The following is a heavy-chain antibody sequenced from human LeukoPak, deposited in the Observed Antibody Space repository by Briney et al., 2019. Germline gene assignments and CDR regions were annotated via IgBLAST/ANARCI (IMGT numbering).Heavy chain of an antibody. CDR1: GVTFSSFP. V-gene: IGHV3-23*01. D-gene: IGHD2-8*01. CDR2: ISGSGGST. CDR3: AKASMVYAGSGAFDI. J-gene: IGHJ3*02. Sequence: GGSLRLSCAASGVTFSSFPMSWVRQAPGKGLEWVSAISGSGGSTYYADSVKGRFTISRDNSKNTLYLQMNSLRAEDTAVYYCAKASMVYAGSGAFDIWGQGTMVTVSS.